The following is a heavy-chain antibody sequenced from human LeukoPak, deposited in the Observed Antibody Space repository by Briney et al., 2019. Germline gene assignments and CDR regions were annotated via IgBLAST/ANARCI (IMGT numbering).Heavy chain of an antibody. CDR3: ARDTYYYDSSGYSPLDY. CDR2: IYYSGST. J-gene: IGHJ4*02. V-gene: IGHV4-39*07. Sequence: SETLSLTCTVSGGSISSSSYYWGWIRQPPGKRLEWIGNIYYSGSTYYNPSLKSRVTMSVDTSKNQFSLKLSSVTAADTAVYYCARDTYYYDSSGYSPLDYWGQGTLVTVSS. D-gene: IGHD3-22*01. CDR1: GGSISSSSYY.